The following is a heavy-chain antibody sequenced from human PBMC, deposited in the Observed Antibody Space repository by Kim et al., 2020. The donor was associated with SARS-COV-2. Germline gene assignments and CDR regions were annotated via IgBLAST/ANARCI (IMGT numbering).Heavy chain of an antibody. D-gene: IGHD3-22*01. CDR3: AGGVSSAWTLRAWFDP. V-gene: IGHV4-4*02. J-gene: IGHJ5*02. CDR1: GASISSSSC. Sequence: SETLSLTCVVSGASISSSSCWSWVRQPPGKGLEWIGEVDHSGTTSYNVSLKSRVTISVDKSKNQFSLRLNSVSAADTAVYYCAGGVSSAWTLRAWFDPWGQGTLVTVSP. CDR2: VDHSGTT.